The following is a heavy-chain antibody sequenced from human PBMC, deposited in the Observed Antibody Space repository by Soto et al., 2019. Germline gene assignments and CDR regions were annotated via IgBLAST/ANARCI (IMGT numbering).Heavy chain of an antibody. V-gene: IGHV2-70*01. CDR3: ARMTYYDFWSGYYHDY. D-gene: IGHD3-3*01. J-gene: IGHJ4*01. CDR2: IDWDDDK. Sequence: SGPTLVNPTQTLTLTCTFSGFSLGTSGMCVSWIRQPPGKALEWLALIDWDDDKYYSTSLKTRLTISKDTSKNQVVLTMTNMDPVDTATYYCARMTYYDFWSGYYHDYWGQEPWSPSPQ. CDR1: GFSLGTSGMC.